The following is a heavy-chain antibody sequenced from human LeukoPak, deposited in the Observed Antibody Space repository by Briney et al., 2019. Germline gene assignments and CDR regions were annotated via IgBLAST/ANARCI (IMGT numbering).Heavy chain of an antibody. D-gene: IGHD3-22*01. CDR3: AKDSSDYYFDY. J-gene: IGHJ4*02. V-gene: IGHV3-30*02. Sequence: GGSLRLSCLASGFTFRSYGIHWVRQAPGKGLEWLAFIWYDEITKDYADSVKGRFTISRDNSKNTLYVQMNSLRADDTAVYYCAKDSSDYYFDYWGQGTLVTVSS. CDR2: IWYDEITK. CDR1: GFTFRSYG.